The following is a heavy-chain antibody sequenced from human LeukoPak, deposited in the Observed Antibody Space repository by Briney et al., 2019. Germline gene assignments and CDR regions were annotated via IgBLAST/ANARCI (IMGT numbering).Heavy chain of an antibody. CDR1: GGTFSRYA. D-gene: IGHD2-15*01. V-gene: IGHV1-69*04. CDR2: IIPILGIA. CDR3: ASERSGGSCYPY. Sequence: ASVKVSCKASGGTFSRYAISWVRQGPGQGLEWMGRIIPILGIANYAQKFQGRVTITADKSTSTAYMELSSLRSEDTAVYYCASERSGGSCYPYWGQGTLVTVSS. J-gene: IGHJ4*02.